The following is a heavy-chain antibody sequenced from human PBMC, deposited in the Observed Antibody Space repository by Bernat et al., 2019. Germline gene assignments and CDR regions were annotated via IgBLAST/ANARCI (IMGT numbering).Heavy chain of an antibody. V-gene: IGHV3-66*01. CDR1: GFTVSSNY. CDR3: ARGSNTHSSGYYPTVDY. Sequence: EVQLVESGGGLVQPGGSLRLSCAASGFTVSSNYMSWVRQAPGKGLEWVSVIYSGGSTYYADSGKGRFTISRDNSKNTLYLQMNSLRAEDTAVYYCARGSNTHSSGYYPTVDYWGQGTLVTVSS. D-gene: IGHD3-22*01. J-gene: IGHJ4*02. CDR2: IYSGGST.